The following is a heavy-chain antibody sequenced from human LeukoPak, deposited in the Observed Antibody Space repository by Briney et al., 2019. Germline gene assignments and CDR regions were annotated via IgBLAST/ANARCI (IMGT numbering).Heavy chain of an antibody. CDR3: ARANPYSSSWYGGSYFDY. J-gene: IGHJ4*02. Sequence: PSETLSLTCTVSGGSISSSSYYWGWIRQPPGKGLEWIGSIYYSGGTYYNPSLKSRVTISVDTSKNQFSLKLSSVTAADTAVYYCARANPYSSSWYGGSYFDYWGQGTLVTVSS. V-gene: IGHV4-39*01. D-gene: IGHD6-13*01. CDR1: GGSISSSSYY. CDR2: IYYSGGT.